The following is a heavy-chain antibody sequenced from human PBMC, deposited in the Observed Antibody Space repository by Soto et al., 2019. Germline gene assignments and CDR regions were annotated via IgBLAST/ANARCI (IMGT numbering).Heavy chain of an antibody. CDR2: ISGKGGST. V-gene: IGHV3-23*01. J-gene: IGHJ6*02. CDR3: AHFDGLMTTVTYYYYYYGMDV. D-gene: IGHD4-17*01. CDR1: GFTFSSYA. Sequence: GGSLRLSCAASGFTFSSYAMRWVRQAPGKGLERVTAISGKGGSTYYADSVKGRFTISRDNSKNTLYLQMNSLRAEDTAVYYCAHFDGLMTTVTYYYYYYGMDVWGQGTTVTVSS.